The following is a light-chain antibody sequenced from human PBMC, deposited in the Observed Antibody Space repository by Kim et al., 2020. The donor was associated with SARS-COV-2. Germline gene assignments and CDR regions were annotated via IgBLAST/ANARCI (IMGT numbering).Light chain of an antibody. CDR2: DVS. CDR1: SSDVGGYND. V-gene: IGLV2-11*01. CDR3: CSYAGSYTWV. Sequence: GQSVTICCTGTSSDVGGYNDVSWYQQHPGKAPKLMIYDVSKRPSGVPDRFSGSKSGNTASLTSSGLQAEDEADYYCCSYAGSYTWVFGGGTQLTVL. J-gene: IGLJ3*02.